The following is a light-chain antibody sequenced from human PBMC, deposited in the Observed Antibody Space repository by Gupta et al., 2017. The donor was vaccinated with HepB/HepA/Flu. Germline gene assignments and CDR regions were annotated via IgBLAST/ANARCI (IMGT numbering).Light chain of an antibody. J-gene: IGLJ1*01. CDR1: NIRTKS. V-gene: IGLV3-21*03. CDR3: QVWSTSGGV. CDR2: DDT. Sequence: LPQSPSVPVAPGKTARITCGGNNIRTKSVHRYQPKPGQAPVLVGYDDTGRPSGIPERFSGSNSGNTATLTISRVEAGDEADYYCQVWSTSGGVFGTGTKVTVL.